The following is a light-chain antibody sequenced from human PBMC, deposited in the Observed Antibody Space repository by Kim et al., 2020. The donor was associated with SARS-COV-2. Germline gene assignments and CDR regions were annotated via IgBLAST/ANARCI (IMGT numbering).Light chain of an antibody. Sequence: QSAPTQPASVSGSPGQSITISCTGTSSDVGSYNLVSWYQQHPGKAPKLMIYEVSKRPSGVSNRFSGSKSGNTASLTISGLQAEDEADYYCCSYAGSRVFGGGTQLTVL. CDR3: CSYAGSRV. CDR2: EVS. J-gene: IGLJ2*01. CDR1: SSDVGSYNL. V-gene: IGLV2-23*02.